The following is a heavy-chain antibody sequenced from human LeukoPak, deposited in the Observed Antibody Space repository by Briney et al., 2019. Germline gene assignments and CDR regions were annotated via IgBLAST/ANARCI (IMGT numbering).Heavy chain of an antibody. CDR1: GFTFSQFG. D-gene: IGHD2-2*01. CDR3: AKGDAESCSSTSCPFDY. V-gene: IGHV3-23*01. CDR2: FDGNAHGT. Sequence: GGSLRLSCATSGFTFSQFGMTWVRQPPGKGLEWVASFDGNAHGTYFADSVKGRCTISSDNSKNTVYLQMNSLRADDTAIYYCAKGDAESCSSTSCPFDYWGQGTLVTVSS. J-gene: IGHJ4*02.